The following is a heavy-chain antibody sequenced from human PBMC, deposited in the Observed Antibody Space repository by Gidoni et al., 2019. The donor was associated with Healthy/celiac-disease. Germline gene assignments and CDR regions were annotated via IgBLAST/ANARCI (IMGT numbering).Heavy chain of an antibody. J-gene: IGHJ5*02. CDR3: ARLLLWFGEPAPGGFDP. CDR2: IYPGDSDT. Sequence: EVQPVPSGAEVTKPGESLKTSCKGSGSSFTSYWIGWVRQMPGKGLEWMGSIYPGDSDTRYSPSFQGQVTISADKSISTAYLQWSSRKASGTAMYYCARLLLWFGEPAPGGFDPWGQGTLVTVSS. CDR1: GSSFTSYW. V-gene: IGHV5-51*01. D-gene: IGHD3-10*01.